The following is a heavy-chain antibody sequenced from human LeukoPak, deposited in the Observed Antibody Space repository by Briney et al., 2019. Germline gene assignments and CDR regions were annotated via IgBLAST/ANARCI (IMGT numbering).Heavy chain of an antibody. CDR1: GGTFSSYA. CDR3: ARGHRVYCSSTSCSYGMDV. J-gene: IGHJ6*02. D-gene: IGHD2-2*01. V-gene: IGHV1-8*02. CDR2: MNPNSGNT. Sequence: ASVKVSCKASGGTFSSYAINWVRQATGQGLEWMGWMNPNSGNTGYAQKFQGRVTMTRNTSISTAYMELSSLRSEDTAVYYCARGHRVYCSSTSCSYGMDVWGQGTTVTVSS.